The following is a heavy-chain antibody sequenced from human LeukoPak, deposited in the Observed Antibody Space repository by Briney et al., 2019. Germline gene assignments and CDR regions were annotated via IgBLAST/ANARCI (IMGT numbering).Heavy chain of an antibody. Sequence: GESLEISCKSSGDHLTNSWNGRGRQVPGKGLECMGLIYHGNSDTRYSRRFQGQVTLSGERSISPAYFHWSGLKASDTAIYYCARCVIVYAFDIWGQGTMVTVSS. CDR1: GDHLTNSW. CDR2: IYHGNSDT. D-gene: IGHD3-16*02. V-gene: IGHV5-51*01. CDR3: ARCVIVYAFDI. J-gene: IGHJ3*02.